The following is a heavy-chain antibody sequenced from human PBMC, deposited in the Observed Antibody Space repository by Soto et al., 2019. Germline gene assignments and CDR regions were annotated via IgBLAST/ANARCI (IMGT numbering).Heavy chain of an antibody. CDR3: ARPGLNDLDADSSGFDI. Sequence: QVQLVQSGAEVKKPGSSVKVSCTASGGTFSSQTINWVRQVPGQGLEWMGSIIPIIGVPKYAQSFLSRVTISVDKSTRTAYLELSSLTSEDTAVYFCARPGLNDLDADSSGFDIWGQGTMVTVSS. CDR2: IIPIIGVP. V-gene: IGHV1-69*02. J-gene: IGHJ3*02. D-gene: IGHD1-1*01. CDR1: GGTFSSQT.